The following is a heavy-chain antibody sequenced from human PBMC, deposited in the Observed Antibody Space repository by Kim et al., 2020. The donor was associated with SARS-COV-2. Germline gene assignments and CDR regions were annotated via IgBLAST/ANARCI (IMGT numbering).Heavy chain of an antibody. Sequence: GGSLRLSCEASGFIFSSYSMNWVRQAPGQGLEWVASITSSSTYIYYADSVKGRFTISRDNAKNSLYLQMNSLRVEDTAVYYCARDRKNIVVVPVANDYWGQGTRVTVSS. CDR1: GFIFSSYS. J-gene: IGHJ4*02. CDR2: ITSSSTYI. D-gene: IGHD2-2*01. CDR3: ARDRKNIVVVPVANDY. V-gene: IGHV3-21*01.